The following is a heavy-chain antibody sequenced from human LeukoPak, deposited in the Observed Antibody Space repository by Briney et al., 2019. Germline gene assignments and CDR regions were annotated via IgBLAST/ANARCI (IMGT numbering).Heavy chain of an antibody. CDR3: ARQPPGYCSGGSCYGDWFDP. CDR2: INPNSGGT. Sequence: ASVKVSCKASGYTFTGYYMNWVRQAPGQGLEWMGWINPNSGGTNYAQKFQGRVTMTRDTSISTAYMELSRLRSDDTAVYYCARQPPGYCSGGSCYGDWFDPWGQGTLVTVSS. D-gene: IGHD2-15*01. J-gene: IGHJ5*02. V-gene: IGHV1-2*02. CDR1: GYTFTGYY.